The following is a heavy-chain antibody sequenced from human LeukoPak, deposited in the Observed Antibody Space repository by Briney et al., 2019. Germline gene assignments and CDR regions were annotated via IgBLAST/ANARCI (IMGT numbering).Heavy chain of an antibody. CDR1: GFTFDVYA. J-gene: IGHJ3*02. V-gene: IGHV3-9*01. CDR2: ISWNSGSI. D-gene: IGHD3-10*01. Sequence: GRSLRLSCAASGFTFDVYAMHWVRQAPGKGLEWFSGISWNSGSIGYADSVKGRFTISRDNAKNSLYLQMNSLRAEDTALYYCAKDWGSGSPYAFDIWGQGTMVTVSS. CDR3: AKDWGSGSPYAFDI.